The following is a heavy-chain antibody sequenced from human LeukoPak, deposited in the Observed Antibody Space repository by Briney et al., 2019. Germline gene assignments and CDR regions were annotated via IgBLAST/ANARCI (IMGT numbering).Heavy chain of an antibody. J-gene: IGHJ5*02. CDR1: GFTFSSYA. CDR2: ISYDGSNK. V-gene: IGHV3-30*07. Sequence: PGGSLRLSCAASGFTFSSYAMHWVRQAPGKGLEWVAVISYDGSNKYYADSVKGRFTISRDNSKNTLYLQMNSLRAEDTAVYYCARDSTPAPYYYDSSGYRGNHDPVPLQTWGQGTLVTVSS. CDR3: ARDSTPAPYYYDSSGYRGNHDPVPLQT. D-gene: IGHD3-22*01.